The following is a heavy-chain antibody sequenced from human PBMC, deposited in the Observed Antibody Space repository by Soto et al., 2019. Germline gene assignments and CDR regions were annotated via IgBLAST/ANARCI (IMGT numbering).Heavy chain of an antibody. CDR1: GFTFSSFA. V-gene: IGHV3-23*01. J-gene: IGHJ6*02. CDR3: ARGDREDILVVVGARPGEYGIDI. CDR2: ISGSASSA. D-gene: IGHD2-15*01. Sequence: GGSLRLSCAASGFTFSSFAMSWVRQAPGKGLEWVSTISGSASSAYYADSVKGRFTISRDNSKNTLYLHMDSLRSEDTGVYYCARGDREDILVVVGARPGEYGIDIWGQGTTVTVSS.